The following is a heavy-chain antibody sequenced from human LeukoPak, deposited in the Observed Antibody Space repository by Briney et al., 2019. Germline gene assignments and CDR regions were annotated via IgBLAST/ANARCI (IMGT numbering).Heavy chain of an antibody. J-gene: IGHJ4*02. Sequence: ASVKVSCKASGYTFTSYDINWVRQATGQGLEWMGWMNPNSGNTGYAQKFQGRVTMTRDTSISTAYMELSRLRSDDTAVYYCARSSRELLGEYFDYWGQGTLVTVSS. CDR3: ARSSRELLGEYFDY. V-gene: IGHV1-8*01. CDR1: GYTFTSYD. D-gene: IGHD1-26*01. CDR2: MNPNSGNT.